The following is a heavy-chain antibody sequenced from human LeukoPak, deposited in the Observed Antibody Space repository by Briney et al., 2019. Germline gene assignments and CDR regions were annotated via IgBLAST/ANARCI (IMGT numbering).Heavy chain of an antibody. J-gene: IGHJ4*02. CDR2: IYYSGST. V-gene: IGHV4-39*01. D-gene: IGHD6-13*01. CDR3: ARHHKRGRSRDYIDY. CDR1: GGSISSSSYY. Sequence: SSETLSLTCTVSGGSISSSSYYWGWIRQRPGKGLEWIGSIYYSGSTYYNPSLKSRVTISVDTSKNQFSLKLSSVTAADTAVYYCARHHKRGRSRDYIDYWGQGTLVTVSS.